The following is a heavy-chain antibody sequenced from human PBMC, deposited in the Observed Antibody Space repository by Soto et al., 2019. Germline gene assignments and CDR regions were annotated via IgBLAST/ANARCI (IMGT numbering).Heavy chain of an antibody. Sequence: GGSLRLSCAASGFTFSSYSMNWVRQAPGKGLEWVSYISSSSSTIYYADSVKGRFTISRDNAKNSLYLQMNSLRAEDTAVYYCARDHAEYSGYDNDYWGQGTLVTVSS. CDR2: ISSSSSTI. CDR1: GFTFSSYS. CDR3: ARDHAEYSGYDNDY. V-gene: IGHV3-48*01. J-gene: IGHJ4*02. D-gene: IGHD5-12*01.